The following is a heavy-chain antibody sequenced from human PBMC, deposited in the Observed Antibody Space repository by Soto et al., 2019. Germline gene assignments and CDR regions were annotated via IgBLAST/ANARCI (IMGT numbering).Heavy chain of an antibody. CDR2: IIPILGIA. CDR1: GGTFSSYT. J-gene: IGHJ5*02. CDR3: ARYPPRIAAADPYNWFDP. Sequence: QVQLVQSGAEVKKPGSSVKVSCKASGGTFSSYTISWVRQAPGQGLEWMGRIIPILGIANYAQKFQGRVTITSDKSTSTAYMELSSLRSEDTAVYYCARYPPRIAAADPYNWFDPWGQGTLVTVSS. V-gene: IGHV1-69*02. D-gene: IGHD6-13*01.